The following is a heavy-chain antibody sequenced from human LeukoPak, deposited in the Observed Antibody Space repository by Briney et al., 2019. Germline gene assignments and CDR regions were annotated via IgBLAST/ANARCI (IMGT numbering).Heavy chain of an antibody. Sequence: GRSLRLSCAASGITFRSYGMHWVRQAPGKGLEWVAVISYDGSHKYYADSVKGRFSISRDNSKNTLYLQMNSVRADDTAVYYCAKGARGDTVTSIVGLNWFDPWGQGTLVTVSS. CDR1: GITFRSYG. CDR2: ISYDGSHK. CDR3: AKGARGDTVTSIVGLNWFDP. V-gene: IGHV3-30*18. J-gene: IGHJ5*02. D-gene: IGHD4-17*01.